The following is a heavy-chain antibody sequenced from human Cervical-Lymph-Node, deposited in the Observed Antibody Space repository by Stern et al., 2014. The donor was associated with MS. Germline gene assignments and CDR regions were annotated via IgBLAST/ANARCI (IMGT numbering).Heavy chain of an antibody. D-gene: IGHD3-10*01. CDR2: IYYSGST. V-gene: IGHV4-31*03. Sequence: VQLLESGPGLVKPSQTLSLTCTVSGGSISSGGYYWSWIRQHPGKGLEXIGSIYYSGSTYYNPSLKSRVTISVDTSKNQFSLKLSSVTAADTAVYYCARAGYYGSGSYNWFDPWGQGTLVTVSS. CDR3: ARAGYYGSGSYNWFDP. J-gene: IGHJ5*02. CDR1: GGSISSGGYY.